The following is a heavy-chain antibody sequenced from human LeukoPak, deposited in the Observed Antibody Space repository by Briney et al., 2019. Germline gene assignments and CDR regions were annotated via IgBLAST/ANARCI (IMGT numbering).Heavy chain of an antibody. CDR2: INHSGST. V-gene: IGHV4-34*01. J-gene: IGHJ4*02. CDR1: GGSFSGYY. CDR3: ARDTAYCANGVCPYFHY. Sequence: SETLSLTCAVYGGSFSGYYWSWIRQPPGKGLEWIGEINHSGSTNYNPSLKSRVTISVDTSKNQFSLKLSSVTAADTAVYYCARDTAYCANGVCPYFHYWGQGTLVTVSS. D-gene: IGHD2-8*01.